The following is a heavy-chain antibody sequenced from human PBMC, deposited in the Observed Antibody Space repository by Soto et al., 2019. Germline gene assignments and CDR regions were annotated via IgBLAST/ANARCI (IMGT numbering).Heavy chain of an antibody. D-gene: IGHD3-22*01. J-gene: IGHJ4*02. CDR3: ARHDFYGSTGYYPDY. V-gene: IGHV5-51*01. Sequence: GESLKISCKGSGYRFSSYWIGWVRQMPGKGLEWMGIVYPGDSESRYSPSFRGQATISADRSISTAYLQWSSLRASDTAMYYCARHDFYGSTGYYPDYWGQGTLVTVS. CDR1: GYRFSSYW. CDR2: VYPGDSES.